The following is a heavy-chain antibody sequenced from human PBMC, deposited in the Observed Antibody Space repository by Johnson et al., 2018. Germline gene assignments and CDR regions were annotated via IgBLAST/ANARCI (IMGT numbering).Heavy chain of an antibody. D-gene: IGHD2-21*01. V-gene: IGHV3-74*01. CDR2: INGDESGA. CDR3: VSGIPYYLDY. CDR1: GFTFSNYR. Sequence: VQLQESGGGLVQPGGSLRLSCAASGFTFSNYRMHWVRQAPGKGLVWVSHINGDESGAIYAVSVKGRFIVARDNGKNTLYQQMNSVGAEDTAVYYCVSGIPYYLDYWGQGILVTVSS. J-gene: IGHJ4*02.